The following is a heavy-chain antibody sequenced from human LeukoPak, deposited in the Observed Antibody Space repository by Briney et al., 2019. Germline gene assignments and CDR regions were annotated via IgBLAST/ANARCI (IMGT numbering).Heavy chain of an antibody. CDR1: GGSISSYY. J-gene: IGHJ4*02. Sequence: TSSETLSLTCTVSGGSISSYYWSWIRQPPGKGLEWLGYIYYSGSTNYNPSLKSRVTISVDTSKNQFSLKLSSVTAADTAVYYCARDARSVGYCSGGSCYSGPTFDYWGQGTLVTVSS. CDR2: IYYSGST. D-gene: IGHD2-15*01. V-gene: IGHV4-59*01. CDR3: ARDARSVGYCSGGSCYSGPTFDY.